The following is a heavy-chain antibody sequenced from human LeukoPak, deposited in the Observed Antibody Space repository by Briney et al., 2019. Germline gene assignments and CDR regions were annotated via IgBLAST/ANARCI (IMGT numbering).Heavy chain of an antibody. J-gene: IGHJ6*02. D-gene: IGHD1-7*01. CDR2: IKQDGSEK. CDR3: AREELLNIYGMDV. Sequence: GGSLRLSCAASGFTFSSYWMSWVRQAPGKGLEWVANIKQDGSEKYYVDSVKGRFTISRDNAKNSLYLQMNSLRAEDTAVYYCAREELLNIYGMDVWGQGTTVTVSS. V-gene: IGHV3-7*01. CDR1: GFTFSSYW.